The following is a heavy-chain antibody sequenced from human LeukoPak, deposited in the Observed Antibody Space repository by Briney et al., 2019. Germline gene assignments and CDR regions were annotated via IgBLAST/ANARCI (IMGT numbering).Heavy chain of an antibody. J-gene: IGHJ4*02. D-gene: IGHD6-13*01. Sequence: ASVKVSCKASGYTFTSKYMHWVRQAPGQGLEWMGIINPSGGRTSYAQKFQGRVTMTRDMSTSTVYMELNSLRADDTAVYHCARVRSAAAGPLDYWGQGTLVTVSS. CDR2: INPSGGRT. V-gene: IGHV1-46*01. CDR1: GYTFTSKY. CDR3: ARVRSAAAGPLDY.